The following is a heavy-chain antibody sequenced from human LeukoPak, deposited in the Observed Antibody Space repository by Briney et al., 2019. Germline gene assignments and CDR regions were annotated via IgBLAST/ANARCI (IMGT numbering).Heavy chain of an antibody. V-gene: IGHV4-30-4*01. CDR3: ARAYYDSSGYSFDY. Sequence: SETLSLTCTVSGGSLSSGDYYWSWLRQPPGTGLEWLGYIYYSGSTYYNPSLKSRVTISVDTSKNQFSLKLSSVTAADTAVYYCARAYYDSSGYSFDYWGQGTLVTVSS. CDR2: IYYSGST. D-gene: IGHD3-22*01. J-gene: IGHJ4*02. CDR1: GGSLSSGDYY.